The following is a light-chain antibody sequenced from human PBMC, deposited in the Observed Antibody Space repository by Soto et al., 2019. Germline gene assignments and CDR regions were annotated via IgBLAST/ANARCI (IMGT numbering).Light chain of an antibody. V-gene: IGKV1D-13*01. CDR3: QHFNNYLRT. CDR2: DAS. Sequence: AIQLTQSPSSLSASVGDRVTITCRASQGISSALAWYQQKPGKAPKLLIYDASSLQSGVPSRFSGSGSGTDFTLTISSLQPEDFATYYCQHFNNYLRTFCQGTRVEIK. CDR1: QGISSA. J-gene: IGKJ1*01.